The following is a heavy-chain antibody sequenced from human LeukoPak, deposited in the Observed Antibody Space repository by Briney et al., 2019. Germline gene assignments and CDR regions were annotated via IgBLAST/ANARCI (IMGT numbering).Heavy chain of an antibody. CDR1: GFTFRRYA. D-gene: IGHD3-22*01. J-gene: IGHJ2*01. Sequence: GGSLGLSCAASGFTFRRYAMNWVRQAPGKGLEWVSYISSSGSTIYYADSVKGRFTISRDNAKNSLYLQMNSLRAEDTAVYYCATTYYYDSSGYSYWYFDLWGRGTLVTVSS. CDR3: ATTYYYDSSGYSYWYFDL. V-gene: IGHV3-48*03. CDR2: ISSSGSTI.